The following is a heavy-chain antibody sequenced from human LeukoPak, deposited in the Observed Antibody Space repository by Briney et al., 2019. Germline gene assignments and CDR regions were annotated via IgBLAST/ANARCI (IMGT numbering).Heavy chain of an antibody. J-gene: IGHJ4*02. Sequence: GGSLRLSCAASGFTFSTYWMSWVRQAPGKGLEWVGNIEQGGSEKYYVDPVKGRFTISRDNAKNSLYLQMNSLRGEDTAVYYCARGRYCSSGSCYFDYWGQGTLVTVSS. CDR3: ARGRYCSSGSCYFDY. V-gene: IGHV3-7*03. CDR2: IEQGGSEK. D-gene: IGHD2-15*01. CDR1: GFTFSTYW.